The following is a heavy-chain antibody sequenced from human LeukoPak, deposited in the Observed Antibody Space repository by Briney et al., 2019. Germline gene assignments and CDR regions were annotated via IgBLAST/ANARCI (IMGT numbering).Heavy chain of an antibody. CDR2: SYYSGST. Sequence: SETLSLTCTVSGGSISSSSYYWGWIRQPPGKGLEWIGSSYYSGSTYDNPSLKSRVTVSVDTSKNQFSLKLNSVTAADTAFYYCARRRDYGDSRDGFDIWGRGTMVTVSS. J-gene: IGHJ3*02. CDR3: ARRRDYGDSRDGFDI. V-gene: IGHV4-39*01. CDR1: GGSISSSSYY. D-gene: IGHD4-17*01.